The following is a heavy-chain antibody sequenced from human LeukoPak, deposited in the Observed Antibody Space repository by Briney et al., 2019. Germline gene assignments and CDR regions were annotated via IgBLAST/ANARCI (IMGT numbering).Heavy chain of an antibody. CDR1: GFTFSSYS. CDR2: ISSSSSYI. Sequence: GRSLRLSCAASGFTFSSYSMNWVRQAPGKGLEWVSSISSSSSYIYYADSVKGRFTISRDNAKNSLYLQMNSLRAEDTAVYYCARDRDGYNTDWGQGTLVTVSS. D-gene: IGHD5-24*01. V-gene: IGHV3-21*01. CDR3: ARDRDGYNTD. J-gene: IGHJ4*02.